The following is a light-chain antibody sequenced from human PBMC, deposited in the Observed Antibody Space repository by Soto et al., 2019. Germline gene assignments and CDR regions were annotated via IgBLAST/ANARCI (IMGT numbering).Light chain of an antibody. Sequence: EIVMTQSPATLSVSPGERATLSCRASQSVGSDLAWYQQKPGQAPRLLIYGASSRATGIPDRFSGSGSGTDFTLTISRLEPEDFAVYYCQQYGSLPRTFGQGTKV. CDR1: QSVGSD. CDR2: GAS. V-gene: IGKV3-20*01. CDR3: QQYGSLPRT. J-gene: IGKJ1*01.